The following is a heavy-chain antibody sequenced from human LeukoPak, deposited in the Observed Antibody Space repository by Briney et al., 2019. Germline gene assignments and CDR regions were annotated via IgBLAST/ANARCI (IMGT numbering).Heavy chain of an antibody. CDR2: IHSDGSST. CDR1: GFTLDDYA. D-gene: IGHD3-22*01. Sequence: PGRSLRLSCAASGFTLDDYAMHWVRQAPGKGLVWVSRIHSDGSSTSYADSVRGRFTISRGDAKSTLYLQMNSLRAEDTAVYYCARSGWPYYFDYWGQGTLVTVSS. J-gene: IGHJ4*02. CDR3: ARSGWPYYFDY. V-gene: IGHV3-74*01.